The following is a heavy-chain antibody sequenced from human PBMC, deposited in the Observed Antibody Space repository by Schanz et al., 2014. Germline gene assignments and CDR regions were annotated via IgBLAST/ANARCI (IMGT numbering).Heavy chain of an antibody. CDR3: ARGGRGGSPGRAFDI. CDR1: GFTFSSYA. CDR2: TSSDGSLK. Sequence: QVQLVESGGGVVQPGRSLSLSCAASGFTFSSYAVHWVRQAPDKGLVWVPVTSSDGSLKYYADSVKGRFTISRDNSRDTVYLQMNSLRGEDPALYYWARGGRGGSPGRAFDIWGQGTMVTASS. J-gene: IGHJ3*02. D-gene: IGHD5-12*01. V-gene: IGHV3-30*04.